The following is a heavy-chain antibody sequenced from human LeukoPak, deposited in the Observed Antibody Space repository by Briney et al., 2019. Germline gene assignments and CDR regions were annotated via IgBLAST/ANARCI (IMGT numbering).Heavy chain of an antibody. CDR2: ISYDGSNK. V-gene: IGHV3-30*03. D-gene: IGHD1-26*01. J-gene: IGHJ4*02. CDR1: GFTFSSYG. CDR3: ARDEIGGSFEY. Sequence: GGSLRLSCAASGFTFSSYGMHWVRQAPGKGLEWVAVISYDGSNKYYADSVKGRFTISRDNSKNTLYLQMNSLRAEDTAVYYCARDEIGGSFEYWGQGTQVTVSS.